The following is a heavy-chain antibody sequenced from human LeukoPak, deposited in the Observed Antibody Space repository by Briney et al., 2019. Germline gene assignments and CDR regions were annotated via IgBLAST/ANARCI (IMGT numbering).Heavy chain of an antibody. D-gene: IGHD6-13*01. CDR1: GGSISDYY. CDR3: ARHHPSAPAGPRGWSAP. CDR2: IHTSGST. Sequence: SETLSLTCIVSGGSISDYYGTWIRQPAGKGLEWIGRIHTSGSTNYNPSLKSRVTMSIDTSKNQFSLKLSSVTAADTAVYYCARHHPSAPAGPRGWSAPWAKEPLFTVSS. V-gene: IGHV4-4*07. J-gene: IGHJ5*02.